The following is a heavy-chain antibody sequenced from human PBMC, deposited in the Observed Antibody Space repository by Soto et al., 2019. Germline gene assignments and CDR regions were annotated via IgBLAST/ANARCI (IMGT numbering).Heavy chain of an antibody. CDR2: ISYDGSNK. V-gene: IGHV3-30*18. Sequence: GGSLRLSCAASGFTFSSYGMHWVRQAPGKGLEWVAVISYDGSNKYYADSVKGRFTISRDNSKNTLYLQMNSLRAEDTAVYYCAKGVGITIFGVVTTWVQGTLVTVSS. J-gene: IGHJ4*02. CDR3: AKGVGITIFGVVTT. D-gene: IGHD3-3*01. CDR1: GFTFSSYG.